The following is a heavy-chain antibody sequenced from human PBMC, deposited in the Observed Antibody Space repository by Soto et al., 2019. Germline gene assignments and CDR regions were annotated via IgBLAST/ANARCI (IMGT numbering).Heavy chain of an antibody. V-gene: IGHV3-73*01. CDR3: TRPSLGVSTTFDP. Sequence: GGSLRLSCAASGLTFSGSAMHWVRQASGKGLEWVGRIRSKANSYATAYAASVKGRFTISRDDSKNTAYLQMSSLKTEDTAVYYCTRPSLGVSTTFDPWGQGTLVTVSS. D-gene: IGHD3-16*01. CDR1: GLTFSGSA. J-gene: IGHJ5*02. CDR2: IRSKANSYAT.